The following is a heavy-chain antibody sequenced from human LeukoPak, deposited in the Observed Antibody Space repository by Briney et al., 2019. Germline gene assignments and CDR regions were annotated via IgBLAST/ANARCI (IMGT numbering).Heavy chain of an antibody. D-gene: IGHD4-23*01. V-gene: IGHV3-30*01. J-gene: IGHJ3*02. Sequence: GGSLRLSCAASGFTFSRYAMHWVRQAPGKGLEWVAVMSYDGSNKYYADSVKGRFTISRDNSKNTLYLQMDSLRAEDTAVYYCAGDLGTRPFDIWGQGTMVTVSS. CDR3: AGDLGTRPFDI. CDR1: GFTFSRYA. CDR2: MSYDGSNK.